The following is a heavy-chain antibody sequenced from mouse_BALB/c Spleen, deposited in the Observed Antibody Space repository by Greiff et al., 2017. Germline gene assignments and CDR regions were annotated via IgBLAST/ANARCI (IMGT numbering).Heavy chain of an antibody. D-gene: IGHD1-1*01. V-gene: IGHV1-69*02. Sequence: VQLQQPGAELVRPGASVKLSCKASGYTFTSYWINWVKQRPGQGLEWIGNIYPSDSYTNYNQKFKDKATLTVDKSSSTAYMQLSSPTSEDSAVYYCTRGDYGSRYYAMDYWGQGTSVTVSS. J-gene: IGHJ4*01. CDR2: IYPSDSYT. CDR1: GYTFTSYW. CDR3: TRGDYGSRYYAMDY.